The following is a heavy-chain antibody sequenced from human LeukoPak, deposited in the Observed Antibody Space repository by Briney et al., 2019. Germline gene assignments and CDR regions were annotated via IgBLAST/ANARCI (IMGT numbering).Heavy chain of an antibody. D-gene: IGHD3-3*01. CDR2: ISAYNGNT. Sequence: ASVKVSCKASGHTFTSYGISWVRQAPGQGLEWMGWISAYNGNTNYAQKLQGRVTMTTDTSTSTAYMELRSLRSDDTAVYYCATNRGGDFWSGFDYWGQGTLVTVSS. CDR3: ATNRGGDFWSGFDY. CDR1: GHTFTSYG. V-gene: IGHV1-18*01. J-gene: IGHJ4*02.